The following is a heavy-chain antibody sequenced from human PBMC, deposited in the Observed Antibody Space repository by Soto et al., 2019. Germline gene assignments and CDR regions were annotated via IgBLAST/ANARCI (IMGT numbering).Heavy chain of an antibody. V-gene: IGHV4-4*07. D-gene: IGHD6-19*01. Sequence: SETLSLTCSVSGVSISGFYWSWIRQPAGKGLERIGRIYSSGGTNYSPSLKSRVTMSVDTSKNQFSLRLNSVTAADTAVYYCARVTPRGGAVAGPYDYWGQGTLVTVSS. CDR2: IYSSGGT. J-gene: IGHJ4*02. CDR3: ARVTPRGGAVAGPYDY. CDR1: GVSISGFY.